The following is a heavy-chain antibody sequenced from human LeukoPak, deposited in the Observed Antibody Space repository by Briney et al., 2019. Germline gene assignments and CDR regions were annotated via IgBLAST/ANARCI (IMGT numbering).Heavy chain of an antibody. Sequence: PGGSLGLSCAASGFTFSSYSMNWVRQAPGKGLEWVSSSSSSSSYIYYADSVKGRFTISRDNAKNSLYLQMNSLRAEDTAVYYCARGSVEWELLTPNFDYWGQGTLVTVSS. CDR3: ARGSVEWELLTPNFDY. CDR2: SSSSSSYI. D-gene: IGHD1-26*01. V-gene: IGHV3-21*01. CDR1: GFTFSSYS. J-gene: IGHJ4*02.